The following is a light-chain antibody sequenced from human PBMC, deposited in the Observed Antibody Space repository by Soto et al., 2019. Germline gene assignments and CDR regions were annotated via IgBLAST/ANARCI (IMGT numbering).Light chain of an antibody. V-gene: IGKV1-5*01. CDR2: DAS. CDR1: QSISSW. Sequence: DIKMTQSPSSVSASVGAAVTLTCRASQSISSWLAWYQQKPGKAPKLLIYDASSLESGVPSRFSGGGSGTEFTLTISSLQPDYFATYYCQQYNSYWTLGQGTKV. CDR3: QQYNSYWT. J-gene: IGKJ1*01.